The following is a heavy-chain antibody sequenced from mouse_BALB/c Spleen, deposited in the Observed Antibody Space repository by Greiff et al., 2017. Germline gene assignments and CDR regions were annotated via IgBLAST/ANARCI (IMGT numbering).Heavy chain of an antibody. D-gene: IGHD1-1*01. CDR3: ARSYGGYMDY. Sequence: EVKLVESGGGLVQPGGSRKLSCAASGFTFSSFGMHWVRQAPEKGLEWVAYISSGSSTIYYADTVKGRFTISRDNPKNTLFLQMTSLRSEDTAMYYCARSYGGYMDYGGQGTSVTVSS. V-gene: IGHV5-17*02. CDR2: ISSGSSTI. CDR1: GFTFSSFG. J-gene: IGHJ4*01.